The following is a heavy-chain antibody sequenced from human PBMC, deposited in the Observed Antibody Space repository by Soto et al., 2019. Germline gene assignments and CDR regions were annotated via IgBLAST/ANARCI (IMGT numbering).Heavy chain of an antibody. D-gene: IGHD6-19*01. J-gene: IGHJ3*01. Sequence: SQTLSLTCAISGDSVSGNSAAWNWIRQSPSRGLEWLGRTYYRSKWYNEYAVSVESRITINPDTSKNQFSLQLDSVTAEDKAVYYCARDPNSRGWINAFDVWGQGTMVTVSS. CDR3: ARDPNSRGWINAFDV. V-gene: IGHV6-1*01. CDR1: GDSVSGNSAA. CDR2: TYYRSKWYN.